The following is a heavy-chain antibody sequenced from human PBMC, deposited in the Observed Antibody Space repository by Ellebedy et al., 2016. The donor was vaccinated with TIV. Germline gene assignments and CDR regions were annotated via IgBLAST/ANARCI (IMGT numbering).Heavy chain of an antibody. CDR1: GFTFSSSA. D-gene: IGHD2-2*01. Sequence: PGGSLRLSCAVSGFTFSSSAMSWIRQAPGKGLEWVSAISATSSNIYYIDSVKGRFTISRDDSRDTLYLQMSSLRAEDTAVYYCAKQKSTSAGSSDIWGQGAMVTVSS. CDR2: ISATSSNI. J-gene: IGHJ3*02. V-gene: IGHV3-23*01. CDR3: AKQKSTSAGSSDI.